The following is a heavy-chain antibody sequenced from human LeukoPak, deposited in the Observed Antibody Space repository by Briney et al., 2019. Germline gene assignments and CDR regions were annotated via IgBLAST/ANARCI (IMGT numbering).Heavy chain of an antibody. D-gene: IGHD2-2*02. CDR1: GFPFNTYA. V-gene: IGHV3-30-3*02. CDR2: ISYDGTKQ. Sequence: PGGSLRLSCAASGFPFNTYAMHWVRQAPGKGLEWVAVISYDGTKQYYADSVKGRFTISRDNSKNTLYLQMNSLRAEDTAVYYCAKLLYCSSTSCYSGGWFDPWGQGTLVTVSS. CDR3: AKLLYCSSTSCYSGGWFDP. J-gene: IGHJ5*02.